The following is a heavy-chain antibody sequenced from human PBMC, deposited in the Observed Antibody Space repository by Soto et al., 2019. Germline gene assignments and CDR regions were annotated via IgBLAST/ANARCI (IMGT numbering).Heavy chain of an antibody. V-gene: IGHV3-53*01. D-gene: IGHD1-1*01. J-gene: IGHJ3*01. CDR3: ATWHEREHAYDV. Sequence: DVQLVESGGGLIQPGESLRLSCAAFGLTISGKKYVAWGRQAPGKGLEWVSGLYDVDGSFYADSVRGRFTTSGDSSKTTVYLQMNDLRPDDTAVYYCATWHEREHAYDVWGQGTTVTVSS. CDR1: GLTISGKKY. CDR2: LYDVDGS.